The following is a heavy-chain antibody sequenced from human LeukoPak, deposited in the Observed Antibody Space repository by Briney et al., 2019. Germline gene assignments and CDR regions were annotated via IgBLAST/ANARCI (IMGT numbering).Heavy chain of an antibody. D-gene: IGHD5-18*01. V-gene: IGHV3-48*04. J-gene: IGHJ6*03. CDR1: GFTFSSYS. Sequence: PGGSLRLSCAASGFTFSSYSMHWVRQAPGKGLEWVSHISISGSIIHYADSVEGRFTISRDNAKNSLYLQMNSLRAEDTALYYCARDATTQVGYVYMDVWGKGTTVTISS. CDR3: ARDATTQVGYVYMDV. CDR2: ISISGSII.